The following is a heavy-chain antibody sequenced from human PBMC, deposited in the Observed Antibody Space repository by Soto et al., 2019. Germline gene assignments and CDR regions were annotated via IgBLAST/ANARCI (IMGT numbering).Heavy chain of an antibody. J-gene: IGHJ6*03. CDR2: MNPNSGNT. CDR3: ARAKRVQGYCSSTSCEGGLLYYMDV. V-gene: IGHV1-8*01. D-gene: IGHD2-2*01. CDR1: GYTFTSYD. Sequence: GASVKVSCTASGYTFTSYDINWVRQATGQGLEWMGWMNPNSGNTGYAQKFQGRVTMTRNTSISTAYMELSSLRSEDTAVYYCARAKRVQGYCSSTSCEGGLLYYMDVWGKGTTVTVSS.